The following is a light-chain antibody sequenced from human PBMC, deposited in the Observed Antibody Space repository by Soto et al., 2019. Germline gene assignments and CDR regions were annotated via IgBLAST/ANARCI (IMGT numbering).Light chain of an antibody. CDR2: AAS. J-gene: IGKJ1*01. Sequence: AIQMTQSPSSLSASVGDRVTITCRASQGIRNDLGWYQQKPGKAPKLLIYAASSVQSRVPSRFSGSGSGTDFTLTISSLQPEDFATYYCLQDYNYPWTFGQGTKVEIK. CDR1: QGIRND. CDR3: LQDYNYPWT. V-gene: IGKV1-6*01.